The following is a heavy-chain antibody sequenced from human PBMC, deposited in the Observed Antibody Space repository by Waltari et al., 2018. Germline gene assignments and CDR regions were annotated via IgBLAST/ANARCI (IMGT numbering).Heavy chain of an antibody. CDR3: ARALRYSPRWFDP. V-gene: IGHV1-2*06. CDR2: INPKSGGK. Sequence: QVQLVQSGAEVKKPGASVKVSCKASGYTFTGYYMHWVRQAPGQGLEWMGRINPKSGGKNYAQKFQGRVTMTRDTSISTAYMELSRLRSDDTAVYYCARALRYSPRWFDPWGQGTLVTVSS. CDR1: GYTFTGYY. J-gene: IGHJ5*02. D-gene: IGHD3-9*01.